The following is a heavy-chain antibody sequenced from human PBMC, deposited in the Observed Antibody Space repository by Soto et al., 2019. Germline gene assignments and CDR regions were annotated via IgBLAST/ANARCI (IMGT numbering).Heavy chain of an antibody. CDR3: ARDYYDSSGHYPLLDY. CDR1: GYTFTSYG. J-gene: IGHJ4*02. CDR2: ISAYNGNT. Sequence: ASVKVSCKASGYTFTSYGISWVRQAPGQGLEWMGWISAYNGNTNYAQKLQGRVTMTTDTSTSTAYMELRSLRSDDSAVYYCARDYYDSSGHYPLLDYWGQGTLVTVSS. V-gene: IGHV1-18*01. D-gene: IGHD3-22*01.